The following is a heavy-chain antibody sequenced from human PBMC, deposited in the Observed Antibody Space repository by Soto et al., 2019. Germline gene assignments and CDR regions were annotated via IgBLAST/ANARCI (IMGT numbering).Heavy chain of an antibody. CDR3: AKGAYSSSSLFDY. J-gene: IGHJ4*02. V-gene: IGHV3-23*01. CDR2: ISGSGGST. Sequence: EVQLLESGGGFVQPGGSLRLSCAASGFTFSSSAMSWVRQAPGKGLEWVSAISGSGGSTYYADSVKGRFTIARDNSKNTLYLQMNSLRAEDTAVYYCAKGAYSSSSLFDYWGQGTLVTVSS. CDR1: GFTFSSSA. D-gene: IGHD6-6*01.